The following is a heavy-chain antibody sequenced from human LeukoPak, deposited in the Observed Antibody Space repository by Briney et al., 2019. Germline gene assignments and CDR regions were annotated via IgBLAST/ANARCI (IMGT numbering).Heavy chain of an antibody. CDR3: ARLRDIVVVPAAPFDY. V-gene: IGHV4-39*01. J-gene: IGHJ4*02. D-gene: IGHD2-2*01. CDR2: IYYSGST. Sequence: PSETLSLTCTVSGGSISSSSYYWGWIRQPPGKGLEWIGSIYYSGSTYYNPSLKRRVTISVRTSKTQFSLTLSSVTAADTAVYYCARLRDIVVVPAAPFDYWGQGTLVTVSS. CDR1: GGSISSSSYY.